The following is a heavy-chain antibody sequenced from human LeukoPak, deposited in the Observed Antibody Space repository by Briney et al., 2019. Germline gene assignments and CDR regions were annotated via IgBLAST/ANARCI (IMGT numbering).Heavy chain of an antibody. V-gene: IGHV3-7*01. D-gene: IGHD6-19*01. CDR2: IKQDGSEK. J-gene: IGHJ4*02. CDR1: GFTFSSYW. CDR3: ASLAVAGIDYFDY. Sequence: QTGGSLRLSCVASGFTFSSYWMSWVRQAPGKGLEWVAHIKQDGSEKYYVDSVKGRFTISRDNAKNSLYLQMNSLRAEDTAVYYCASLAVAGIDYFDYWGQGTLVTVSS.